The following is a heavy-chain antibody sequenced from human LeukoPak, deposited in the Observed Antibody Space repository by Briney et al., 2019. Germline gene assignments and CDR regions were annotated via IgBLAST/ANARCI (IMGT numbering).Heavy chain of an antibody. J-gene: IGHJ6*02. CDR1: GFTFRDYA. D-gene: IGHD6-25*01. CDR3: AKDRSNGFYYGMDV. V-gene: IGHV3-30*18. Sequence: GGSLRLSCAASGFTFRDYAMHWVRQAPGKGLEWLALIPYDGSKKYYVDSVKGRFTISRDNSKNTLYLQMNSLRPEDTAAYYCAKDRSNGFYYGMDVWGQGTTVIV. CDR2: IPYDGSKK.